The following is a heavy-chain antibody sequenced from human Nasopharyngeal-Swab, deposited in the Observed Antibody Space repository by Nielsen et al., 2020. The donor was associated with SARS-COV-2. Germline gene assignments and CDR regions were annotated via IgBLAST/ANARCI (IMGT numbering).Heavy chain of an antibody. CDR2: ISADNGNT. J-gene: IGHJ4*02. D-gene: IGHD3-22*01. CDR3: VRDDSSGADY. Sequence: ASVKVSCKASGGTFSSYAISWVRQAPGQGLEWMGWISADNGNTNYAQKFQGRVTMTTNTPTSTAYMELRSLRSDDTAVYYCVRDDSSGADYWGQGTLVTVSS. CDR1: GGTFSSYA. V-gene: IGHV1-18*01.